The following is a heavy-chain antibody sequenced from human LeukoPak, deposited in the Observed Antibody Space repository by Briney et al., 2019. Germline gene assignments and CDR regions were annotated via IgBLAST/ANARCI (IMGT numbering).Heavy chain of an antibody. CDR1: GYTFTSYG. V-gene: IGHV1-18*01. J-gene: IGHJ6*03. Sequence: GASVKVSCKASGYTFTSYGISWVRQAPGQELEWMGWIRAYNGNTNYAQKLQGRVTMTTDTSTSTAYMELRSLRSDDTAVYYCARAVVAATFFDYYYMDVWAKGTTVTISS. CDR3: ARAVVAATFFDYYYMDV. CDR2: IRAYNGNT. D-gene: IGHD2-15*01.